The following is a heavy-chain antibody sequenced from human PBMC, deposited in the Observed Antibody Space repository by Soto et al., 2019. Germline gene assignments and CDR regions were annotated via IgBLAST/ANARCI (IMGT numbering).Heavy chain of an antibody. Sequence: GGSRRLCYAASGCTFSDYAIHLFRQAPGKGLEWVSGISWNSGSIGYADSVKGRFTISRDNSKNSLYLQMNSLRAEDTAVYYCAKGYFIGGSCYHWSLFDIWGQGTLDIVSS. D-gene: IGHD2-15*01. V-gene: IGHV3-9*01. J-gene: IGHJ3*02. CDR2: ISWNSGSI. CDR1: GCTFSDYA. CDR3: AKGYFIGGSCYHWSLFDI.